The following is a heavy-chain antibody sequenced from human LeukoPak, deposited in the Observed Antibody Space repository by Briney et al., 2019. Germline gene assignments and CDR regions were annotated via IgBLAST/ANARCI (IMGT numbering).Heavy chain of an antibody. J-gene: IGHJ6*03. CDR3: ASCSLVGATTTYYMDV. V-gene: IGHV3-23*01. D-gene: IGHD1-26*01. CDR2: ISGSGGST. Sequence: PGGSLRLSCAASGFTFSSYAMSWVRQAPGKGLEWVSAISGSGGSTYYADSVKGRFTISRDNSKNTLYLQMNSLRAEDTAVYYCASCSLVGATTTYYMDVWGKGTTVTISS. CDR1: GFTFSSYA.